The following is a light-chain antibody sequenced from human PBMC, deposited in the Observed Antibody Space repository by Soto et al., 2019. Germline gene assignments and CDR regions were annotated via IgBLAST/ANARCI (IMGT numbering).Light chain of an antibody. J-gene: IGKJ1*01. CDR1: QSVSSNY. Sequence: ETVLTQSPATLSLSPGERATLSCRASQSVSSNYLAWYQQKPGQAPRLLMYGASTRATGIPDRFSGSGSGSDFTLTISRMEPEDVAVYYCQQLGSSPSSWTFGQGTKVEIK. CDR3: QQLGSSPSSWT. CDR2: GAS. V-gene: IGKV3-20*01.